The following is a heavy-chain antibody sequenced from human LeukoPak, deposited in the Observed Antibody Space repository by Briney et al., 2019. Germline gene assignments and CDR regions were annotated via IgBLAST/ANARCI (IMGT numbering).Heavy chain of an antibody. CDR2: IYHTGST. J-gene: IGHJ5*02. CDR1: GASISSGTYS. V-gene: IGHV4-30-2*01. D-gene: IGHD3-10*01. Sequence: PSQTLSLTCTVSGASISSGTYSWSWIRRPPGEGLEWIGYIYHTGSTYYNPSLKSRVTISVDRSKNQFSLNLNSVTAADTALYYCARGDGSGSGRWFDPWGQGTLITVSS. CDR3: ARGDGSGSGRWFDP.